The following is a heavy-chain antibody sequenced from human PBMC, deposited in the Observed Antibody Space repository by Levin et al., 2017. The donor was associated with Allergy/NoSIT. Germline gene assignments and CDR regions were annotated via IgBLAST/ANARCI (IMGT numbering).Heavy chain of an antibody. CDR3: AKSFRGVVVVATETDY. D-gene: IGHD2-15*01. J-gene: IGHJ4*02. CDR2: ISGSGGST. V-gene: IGHV3-23*01. Sequence: GGSLRLSCAASGFTFSSYAMSWVRQAPGKGLEWVSAISGSGGSTYYADSVKGRFTISRDNSKNTLYLQMNSLRAEDTAVYYCAKSFRGVVVVATETDYWGQGTLVTVSS. CDR1: GFTFSSYA.